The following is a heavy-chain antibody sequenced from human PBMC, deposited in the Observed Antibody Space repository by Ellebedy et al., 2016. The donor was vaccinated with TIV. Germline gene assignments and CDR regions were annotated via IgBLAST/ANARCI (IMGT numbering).Heavy chain of an antibody. D-gene: IGHD3-16*02. CDR2: IKSDGSST. V-gene: IGHV3-74*01. J-gene: IGHJ4*02. Sequence: GGSLRLXXVASEFTLSSYWMHWVRQAPGKGLVWVSRIKSDGSSTNYADSVKGRFTISRDNAKNTLYLQMNSLRAEDTAVYYCSSFITFGGVLVPYWGQGALVTVSS. CDR1: EFTLSSYW. CDR3: SSFITFGGVLVPY.